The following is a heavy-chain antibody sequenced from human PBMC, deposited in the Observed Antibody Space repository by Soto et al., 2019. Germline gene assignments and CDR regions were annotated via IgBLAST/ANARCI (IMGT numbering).Heavy chain of an antibody. J-gene: IGHJ5*02. Sequence: SETLSLTCTVTGGSISSYYWSWIRQPPGKGLEWIGYIYYSGSTNYNPSLKSRVTISVGTSKNQFSLKLSSVTAADTAVYYCARLRGYCSSTSCYSTWFDPWGQGTLVTVSS. CDR3: ARLRGYCSSTSCYSTWFDP. CDR1: GGSISSYY. CDR2: IYYSGST. V-gene: IGHV4-59*08. D-gene: IGHD2-2*02.